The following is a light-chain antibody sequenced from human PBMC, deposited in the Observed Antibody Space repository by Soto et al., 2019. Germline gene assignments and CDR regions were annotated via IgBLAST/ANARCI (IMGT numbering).Light chain of an antibody. CDR1: SSDVGTYNL. CDR2: EVN. V-gene: IGLV2-23*02. CDR3: YSYAGSSTYV. J-gene: IGLJ1*01. Sequence: QSVLTQPASVAGSPGQSITISCTGTSSDVGTYNLVSWYQQLPDKAPKLIIHEVNKRPSGVSTRFSGSKSGNTAYLTISGLQADEDADYHCYSYAGSSTYVFGTGTKVTVL.